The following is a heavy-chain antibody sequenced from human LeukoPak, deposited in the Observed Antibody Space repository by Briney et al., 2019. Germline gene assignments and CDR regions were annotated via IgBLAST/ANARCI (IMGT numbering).Heavy chain of an antibody. CDR3: ARGTRGYSYGNYYYYMDV. CDR2: INHSGSI. CDR1: GGSFSGYY. Sequence: SETLSLTCAVYGGSFSGYYWSWIRQPPGKGLEWIGEINHSGSINYNPSLKSRVTISVDTSKNQFSLKLSSVTAADTAVYYCARGTRGYSYGNYYYYMDVWGKGTTVTVSS. V-gene: IGHV4-34*01. D-gene: IGHD5-18*01. J-gene: IGHJ6*03.